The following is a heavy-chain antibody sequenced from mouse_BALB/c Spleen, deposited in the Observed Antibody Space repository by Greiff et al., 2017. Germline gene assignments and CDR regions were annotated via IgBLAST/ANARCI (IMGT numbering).Heavy chain of an antibody. CDR1: GYSFTGYT. J-gene: IGHJ3*01. CDR3: ARGLYYDYFWFAY. D-gene: IGHD2-4*01. V-gene: IGHV1-18*01. Sequence: EVQLQESGPELVKPGASMKISCKASGYSFTGYTMNWVKQSHGKNLEWIGLINPYNGGTSYNQKFKGKATLTVDKSSSTAYMELLSLTSEDSAVYDCARGLYYDYFWFAYWGQGTLVTVSA. CDR2: INPYNGGT.